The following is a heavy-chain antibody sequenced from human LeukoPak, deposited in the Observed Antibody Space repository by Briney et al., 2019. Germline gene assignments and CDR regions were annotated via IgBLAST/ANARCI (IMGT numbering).Heavy chain of an antibody. CDR3: TGCGRIRCPLDSIDF. CDR2: IGSKANSYAT. J-gene: IGHJ4*02. D-gene: IGHD1-26*01. Sequence: GGSLRLSCAASGFTFSDSAVHWARQASGKGLEWVGRIGSKANSYATAYAASVKGRFTISRDDSKNTAYLQMNSLKTEDTAVYYCTGCGRIRCPLDSIDFWGQGTLVTVSS. V-gene: IGHV3-73*01. CDR1: GFTFSDSA.